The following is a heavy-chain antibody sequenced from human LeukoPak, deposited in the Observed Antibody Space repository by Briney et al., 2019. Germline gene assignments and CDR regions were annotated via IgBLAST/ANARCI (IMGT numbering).Heavy chain of an antibody. CDR2: IIPIFGTA. J-gene: IGHJ6*03. CDR1: GGTFSSYA. V-gene: IGHV1-69*05. D-gene: IGHD3-10*01. Sequence: SVKVSCKASGGTFSSYAISWVRQGPGQGLEWMGGIIPIFGTANYAQKFQGRVTITTDESTSTAYMALSRLRSEDTAVYYCARDRGDYYYMDVWGKGTTVTVSS. CDR3: ARDRGDYYYMDV.